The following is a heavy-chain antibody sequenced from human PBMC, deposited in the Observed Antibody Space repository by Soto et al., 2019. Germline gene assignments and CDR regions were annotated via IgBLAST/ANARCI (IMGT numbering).Heavy chain of an antibody. V-gene: IGHV4-59*08. Sequence: SETLSLTCTVSGGSISSYYWSWIRQPPGKGLEWIGYIYYSGSTNYNPSLKSRVTISVDTSKNQFSLKLSSVTAADTAVYYCASTSSVYGSGSYGYWGQGTLVTVSS. J-gene: IGHJ4*02. CDR2: IYYSGST. CDR1: GGSISSYY. CDR3: ASTSSVYGSGSYGY. D-gene: IGHD3-10*01.